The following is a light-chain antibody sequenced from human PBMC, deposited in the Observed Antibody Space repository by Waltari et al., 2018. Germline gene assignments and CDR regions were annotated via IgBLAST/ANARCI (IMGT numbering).Light chain of an antibody. CDR3: CTYVGRTTFHVT. CDR1: ISDVGTYNL. V-gene: IGLV2-23*02. CDR2: EYN. J-gene: IGLJ2*01. Sequence: SPGQSITISCTGTISDVGTYNLVSWYQQHPGKAPKLIIYEYNKRPSGVSDRSSGSKSGNTASLTISGLQAEDEADYYCCTYVGRTTFHVTFGGGTKLTVL.